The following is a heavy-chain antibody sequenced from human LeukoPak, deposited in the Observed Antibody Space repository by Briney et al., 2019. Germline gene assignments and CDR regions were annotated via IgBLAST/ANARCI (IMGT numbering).Heavy chain of an antibody. CDR2: ISAYNGNT. CDR3: ARVPHYYDSSGYFGY. Sequence: GASVKVSCKASGYTFTSYGISWVRQAPGQGLEWMGWISAYNGNTNYAQKLQGRVTMTTDTSTSTAYMELRSLRSDDTAVYYCARVPHYYDSSGYFGYWRQGTLVTVPS. J-gene: IGHJ4*02. V-gene: IGHV1-18*01. CDR1: GYTFTSYG. D-gene: IGHD3-22*01.